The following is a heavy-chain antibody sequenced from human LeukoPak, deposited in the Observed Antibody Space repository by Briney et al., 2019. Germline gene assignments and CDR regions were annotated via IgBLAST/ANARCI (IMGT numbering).Heavy chain of an antibody. J-gene: IGHJ5*02. CDR1: GGSISSYY. CDR2: IHYSGST. CDR3: ARTTEDCSSTSCYQCWFDP. D-gene: IGHD2-2*01. Sequence: SETLSLTCTVSGGSISSYYWSWIRQPPGKGLEWIGYIHYSGSTSYNPSLKSRVTISVDTSKNQISLKVRSATAADTAVYYCARTTEDCSSTSCYQCWFDPWGQGTLVTVSS. V-gene: IGHV4-59*01.